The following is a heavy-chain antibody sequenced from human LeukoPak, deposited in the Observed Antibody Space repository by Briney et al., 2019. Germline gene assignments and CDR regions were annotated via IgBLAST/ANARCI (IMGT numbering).Heavy chain of an antibody. J-gene: IGHJ4*02. CDR1: GFTFSTYA. V-gene: IGHV3-30*18. CDR2: LSSDGNIE. D-gene: IGHD3-10*01. CDR3: AKDGRIWFGEFIDS. Sequence: GRSLRLSCAASGFTFSTYAMHWARQAPGKGLEWVAVLSSDGNIEHYADSVKGRFTISRDNSKNTLNLQMNSLRAEDTAIYYCAKDGRIWFGEFIDSWGQGTLVTVSS.